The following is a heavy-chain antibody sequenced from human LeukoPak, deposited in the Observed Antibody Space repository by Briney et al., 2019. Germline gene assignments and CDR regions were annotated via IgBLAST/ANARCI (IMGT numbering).Heavy chain of an antibody. V-gene: IGHV3-21*01. CDR3: SRERGYSYGYSDY. CDR1: GFTFSSYS. CDR2: ISSSSTSM. D-gene: IGHD5-18*01. Sequence: GSLRLSCAASGFTFSSYSMNWVRQAPGKGLEWVSSISSSSTSMYYADSVKGRFTISRDNAKNSLYLQMNSLRAEDTAVYYCSRERGYSYGYSDYWGQGTLVTVSS. J-gene: IGHJ4*02.